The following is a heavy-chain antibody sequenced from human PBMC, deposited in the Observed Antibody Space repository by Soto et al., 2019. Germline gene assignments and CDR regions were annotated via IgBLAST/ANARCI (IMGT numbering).Heavy chain of an antibody. CDR1: GYTFTSYD. D-gene: IGHD3-22*01. CDR3: ASGGGKTYYYDSSGYVDAFDI. CDR2: IIPIFGTA. Sequence: ASVKVSCKASGYTFTSYDINWVRQATGQGLEWMGGIIPIFGTANYAQKFQGRVTITADESTSTAYMELSSLRSEDTAVYYCASGGGKTYYYDSSGYVDAFDIWGQGTMVTVSS. V-gene: IGHV1-69*13. J-gene: IGHJ3*02.